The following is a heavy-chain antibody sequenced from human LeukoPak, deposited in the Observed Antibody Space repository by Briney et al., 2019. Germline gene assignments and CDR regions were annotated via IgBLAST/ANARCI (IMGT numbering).Heavy chain of an antibody. V-gene: IGHV3-21*01. J-gene: IGHJ4*02. CDR1: GFTFSSYS. D-gene: IGHD2-21*02. Sequence: GGSLRLSCAASGFTFSSYSMNWVRQAPGKELEWVSSISSSSSYIYYADSVKGRFTISRDNAKNSLYLQMNSLRAEDTAVYYCARLLVTKGGFDYWGQGTLVTVSS. CDR2: ISSSSSYI. CDR3: ARLLVTKGGFDY.